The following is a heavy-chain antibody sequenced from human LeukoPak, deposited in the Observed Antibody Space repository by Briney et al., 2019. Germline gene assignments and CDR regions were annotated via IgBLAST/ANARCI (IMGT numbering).Heavy chain of an antibody. Sequence: PGGSLRLSCAASGFTVSSNYMSWVRQAPGKGLEWVSVIYSGGSTYYADSVKGRFTISRDNSKNTLYLQMNSLRAEDTAVYYCARGSYGSYFVYWGQGTLVTVSS. J-gene: IGHJ4*02. CDR3: ARGSYGSYFVY. D-gene: IGHD3-16*01. CDR1: GFTVSSNY. V-gene: IGHV3-53*01. CDR2: IYSGGST.